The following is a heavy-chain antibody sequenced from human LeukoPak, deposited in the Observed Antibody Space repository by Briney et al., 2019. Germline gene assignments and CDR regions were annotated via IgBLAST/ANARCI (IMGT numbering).Heavy chain of an antibody. J-gene: IGHJ4*02. CDR1: GGSISSYY. Sequence: PSEALSLTCTVSGGSISSYYWSWLRQPPGKGLEWIGYIYYSGSTNYNPSLKSRVTISVDTSKNQFSLKLSSVTAADTAVYYCAREMAYYFDYWGQGTLVTVSS. CDR3: AREMAYYFDY. V-gene: IGHV4-59*01. CDR2: IYYSGST. D-gene: IGHD2-8*01.